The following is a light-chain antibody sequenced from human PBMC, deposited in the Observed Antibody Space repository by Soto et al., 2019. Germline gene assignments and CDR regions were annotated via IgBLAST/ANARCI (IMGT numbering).Light chain of an antibody. V-gene: IGLV2-14*01. Sequence: QSLLAHPASLSGSPGQSITISCTGTSSDVGGYNYVSWYQQHPGKAPKLMIYEVSNRPSGVSNRFSGSKSGNTASLTISGLQAEDEAEYYCNSYTSSSPQVFGTGTKVTVL. J-gene: IGLJ1*01. CDR2: EVS. CDR1: SSDVGGYNY. CDR3: NSYTSSSPQV.